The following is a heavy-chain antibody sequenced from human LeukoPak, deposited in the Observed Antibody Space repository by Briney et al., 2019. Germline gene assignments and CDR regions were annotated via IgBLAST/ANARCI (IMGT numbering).Heavy chain of an antibody. CDR2: IIPIFGTA. J-gene: IGHJ6*03. D-gene: IGHD5-24*01. CDR1: GGTFSSYA. Sequence: SVKVSCKASGGTFSSYAISWVRQAPGQGLEWMGGIIPIFGTANYAQKFQGRVTITTDESTSTAYMELSSLRSEDTAVYYCARIAVTMATQQSSYYYMDVWGKGTTVTVSS. V-gene: IGHV1-69*05. CDR3: ARIAVTMATQQSSYYYMDV.